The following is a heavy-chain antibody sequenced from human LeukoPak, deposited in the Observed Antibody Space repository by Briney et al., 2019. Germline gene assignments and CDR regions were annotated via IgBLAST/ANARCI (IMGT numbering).Heavy chain of an antibody. Sequence: SETLSLTCSGSGYSISSCYYWGWIRQPPGKGLEGIWSSDQSGGTYYNPSLKSRVTISVDTSKNQFSLKLKSVTAADTAVYYCARVPGYMIEAYFDYWGQGTLVTVSS. J-gene: IGHJ4*02. CDR3: ARVPGYMIEAYFDY. V-gene: IGHV4-38-2*02. CDR1: GYSISSCYY. CDR2: SDQSGGT. D-gene: IGHD3-22*01.